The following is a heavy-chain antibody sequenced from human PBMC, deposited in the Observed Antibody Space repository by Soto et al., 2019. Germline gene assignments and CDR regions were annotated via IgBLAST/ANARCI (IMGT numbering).Heavy chain of an antibody. Sequence: DVQLLESGGGLVQPGGSLRLSCAASGFTFSSYVMTWVRQAPGKGLQWVSAISGSGGTTYYADSVKGRFTISRDNSKNTLYLQMNSLRAEDTAVYFCAKDLEYSSYYYYYYMDVWGKGTTVTVSS. CDR1: GFTFSSYV. V-gene: IGHV3-23*01. CDR3: AKDLEYSSYYYYYYMDV. J-gene: IGHJ6*03. D-gene: IGHD6-6*01. CDR2: ISGSGGTT.